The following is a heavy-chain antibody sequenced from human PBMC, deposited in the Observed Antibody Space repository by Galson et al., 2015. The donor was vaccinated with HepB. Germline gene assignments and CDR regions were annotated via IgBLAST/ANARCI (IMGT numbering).Heavy chain of an antibody. D-gene: IGHD3-22*01. J-gene: IGHJ6*03. Sequence: PALVKPTQTLTLTCTFSGFSLSTSGVGVGWIRQPPGKALEWLALIYWNDDKRYSPSLKSRLTITKDTSKNQVVLTMTNMDPVDTATYYCAHVVTDYYYYYYYMDVWGKGTTVTVSS. CDR1: GFSLSTSGVG. CDR3: AHVVTDYYYYYYYMDV. V-gene: IGHV2-5*01. CDR2: IYWNDDK.